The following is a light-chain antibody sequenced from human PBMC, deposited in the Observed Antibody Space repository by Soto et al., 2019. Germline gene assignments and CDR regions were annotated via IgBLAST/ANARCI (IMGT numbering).Light chain of an antibody. CDR2: DVT. J-gene: IGLJ2*01. V-gene: IGLV2-11*01. Sequence: QSVLTQPRSVSGSPGQSVTISCTGTSSDVGNYDYVSWYQQHPGKAPKLLIYDVTKRPSGVPNRFSGSKSGNTASLTISGLQAEDEADYYCSSYAVSFLVVFGGGTKLTVL. CDR1: SSDVGNYDY. CDR3: SSYAVSFLVV.